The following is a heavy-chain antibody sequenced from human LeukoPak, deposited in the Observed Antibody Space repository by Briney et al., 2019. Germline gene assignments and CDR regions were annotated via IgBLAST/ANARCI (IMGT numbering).Heavy chain of an antibody. CDR2: MNPNSGNT. V-gene: IGHV1-8*01. D-gene: IGHD2-2*01. CDR1: GYTFTSYD. J-gene: IGHJ5*02. CDR3: ARAPIGYCSSTSCHYNWFDP. Sequence: GASVKVSCKASGYTFTSYDINWVRQATGQGLEWMGWMNPNSGNTGYAQKFQGRVTMTRNTSISTAYMELSSLRSEDTAVYYCARAPIGYCSSTSCHYNWFDPWGQGTLVTVSS.